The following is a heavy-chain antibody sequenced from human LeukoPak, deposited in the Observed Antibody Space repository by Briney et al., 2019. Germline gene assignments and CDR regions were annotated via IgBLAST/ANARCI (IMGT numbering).Heavy chain of an antibody. D-gene: IGHD6-19*01. Sequence: PAGGSLRLSCAASGFTFSSYAMSWVRQAPGKGLEWVSAISGSGGSTYYADSVKGQFTISRDNSKNTLYLQMNSLRAEDTAVYYCARYSSGWRYFDYWGQGTLVTVSS. J-gene: IGHJ4*02. CDR1: GFTFSSYA. CDR2: ISGSGGST. CDR3: ARYSSGWRYFDY. V-gene: IGHV3-23*01.